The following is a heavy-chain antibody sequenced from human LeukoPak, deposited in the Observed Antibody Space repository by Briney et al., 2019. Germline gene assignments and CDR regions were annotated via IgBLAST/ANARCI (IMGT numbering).Heavy chain of an antibody. CDR1: GYSLTDYY. Sequence: GASVRVSCKTSGYSLTDYYIHWVRQAPGQGLEWTAWINTKTGRTSSARKFQGRVTMTRDPSITTVYMDMAWLTSDDTAIYFCARADFIDAGPYLIGPWGQGTLVTVSS. J-gene: IGHJ5*02. V-gene: IGHV1-2*02. CDR2: INTKTGRT. D-gene: IGHD3-3*01. CDR3: ARADFIDAGPYLIGP.